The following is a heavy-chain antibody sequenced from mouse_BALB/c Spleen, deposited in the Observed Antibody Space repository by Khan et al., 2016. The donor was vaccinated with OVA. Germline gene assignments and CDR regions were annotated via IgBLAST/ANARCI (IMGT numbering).Heavy chain of an antibody. CDR3: ARDFHYDGSRGALDY. V-gene: IGHV1-4*01. J-gene: IGHJ4*01. CDR2: INPSNAYT. CDR1: GYTFTSYS. D-gene: IGHD1-1*01. Sequence: QVQLQQSGAELARPGASVKMSCKASGYTFTSYSMHWIKQRPGQGLEWIGNINPSNAYTNYNQKFKDKATLTADKSSSTAHMQLSSLTSEDSAVYYCARDFHYDGSRGALDYWGQGTSVTVSS.